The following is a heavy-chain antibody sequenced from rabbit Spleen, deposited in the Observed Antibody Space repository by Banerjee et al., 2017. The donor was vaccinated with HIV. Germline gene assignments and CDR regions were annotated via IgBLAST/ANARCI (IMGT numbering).Heavy chain of an antibody. CDR1: GFSFSDRDV. CDR2: IYTGNGKT. CDR3: ARSTYGYDDYGDLYYAAMDL. D-gene: IGHD2-1*01. J-gene: IGHJ6*01. Sequence: QEQLEESGGGLVKPEGSLTLTCKASGFSFSDRDVMCWVRLAPGKGLEWIGCIYTGNGKTYYATWAKGRFTISKTSSTTVTLQMTSLTAADTATYFCARSTYGYDDYGDLYYAAMDLWGPGTLVTVS. V-gene: IGHV1S45*01.